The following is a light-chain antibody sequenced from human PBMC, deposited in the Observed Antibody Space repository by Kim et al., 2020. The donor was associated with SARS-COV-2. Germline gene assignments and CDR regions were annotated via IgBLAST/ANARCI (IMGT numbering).Light chain of an antibody. CDR1: QSISSY. CDR2: AAS. Sequence: ASVGDRVTITCRASQSISSYLNWYQQKPGKAPKLLIYAASSLQSGVPSRFSGSGSGTDFTLTISSLQPEDFATYYCQQSYSTPRTFGQWTKVDIK. J-gene: IGKJ1*01. CDR3: QQSYSTPRT. V-gene: IGKV1-39*01.